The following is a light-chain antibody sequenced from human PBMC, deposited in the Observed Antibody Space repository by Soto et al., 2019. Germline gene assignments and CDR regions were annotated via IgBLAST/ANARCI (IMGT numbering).Light chain of an antibody. CDR1: QSISSW. V-gene: IGKV1-5*03. Sequence: GDRVTVTCRASQSISSWLAWYQQKPGKAPKLLIYKASTLESGVPSRFSGSGSGTDFTLTISSLQPDDFATYYCQHYNTYPWTFXQGTKVDIK. CDR3: QHYNTYPWT. J-gene: IGKJ1*01. CDR2: KAS.